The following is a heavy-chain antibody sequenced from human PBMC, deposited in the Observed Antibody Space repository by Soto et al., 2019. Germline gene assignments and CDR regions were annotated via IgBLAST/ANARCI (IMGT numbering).Heavy chain of an antibody. Sequence: SVKVSCTASGGTFSSYAISWVRQAPGQGLEWMGGIIPIFGTANYAQKFQGRVTITADESTSTAYMELSSLRSEDTDVYYCARDRLAWELPNYYYYYGMDVWGQGTTVTVSS. D-gene: IGHD1-26*01. CDR1: GGTFSSYA. V-gene: IGHV1-69*13. J-gene: IGHJ6*02. CDR2: IIPIFGTA. CDR3: ARDRLAWELPNYYYYYGMDV.